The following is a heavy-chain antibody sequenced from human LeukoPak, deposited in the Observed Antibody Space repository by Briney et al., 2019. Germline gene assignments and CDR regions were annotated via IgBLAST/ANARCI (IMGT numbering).Heavy chain of an antibody. J-gene: IGHJ4*02. V-gene: IGHV3-23*01. CDR2: ISGSGGTT. D-gene: IGHD5-24*01. CDR3: AKSNGVDRNGYNSDYFDY. CDR1: GFTFTSYT. Sequence: GGSLRLSCAASGFTFTSYTMSWVRQAPGKGLEWVSAISGSGGTTYYADSVKGRFTISRDNSKNMLYLQMNSLRAEDTAVYYCAKSNGVDRNGYNSDYFDYWGQGTLVTVSS.